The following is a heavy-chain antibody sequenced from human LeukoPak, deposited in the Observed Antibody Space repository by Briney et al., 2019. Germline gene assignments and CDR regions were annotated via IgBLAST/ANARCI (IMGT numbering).Heavy chain of an antibody. Sequence: GGSLRLSCAASGVTVSSNYMSWVRQAPGKGLEWVSVIYSGGSTYYADSVKGRFTISRDNSKNTLYLQMNSLRAEDTAVYYCARIIAAAGADAFDIWGQGTMVTVSS. D-gene: IGHD6-13*01. CDR3: ARIIAAAGADAFDI. CDR1: GVTVSSNY. CDR2: IYSGGST. V-gene: IGHV3-53*01. J-gene: IGHJ3*02.